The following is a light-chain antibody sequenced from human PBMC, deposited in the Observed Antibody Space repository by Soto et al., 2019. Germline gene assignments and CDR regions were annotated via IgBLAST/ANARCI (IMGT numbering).Light chain of an antibody. Sequence: QSALTQPPSASGSPGQSVTISCTGTSSDVGGYNYVSWYQQHPGKAPKLMIYEVSKRPSGVPDRFSGSKSGNTASLTVSGLHAEDESDYYCSSYAGSNNVVFGVGTKVTVL. CDR1: SSDVGGYNY. CDR3: SSYAGSNNVV. J-gene: IGLJ2*01. CDR2: EVS. V-gene: IGLV2-8*01.